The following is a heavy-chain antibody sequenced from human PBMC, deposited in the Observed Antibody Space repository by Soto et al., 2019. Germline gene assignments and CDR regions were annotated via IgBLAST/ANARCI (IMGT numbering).Heavy chain of an antibody. Sequence: PGGSLRLSCAASGFTFSSYWMSWVRQAPGKGLEWVANIKQDGSEKYYVDSVKGRFTISRDNAKNSLYLQMNSLRAEDTAVYYCARVLYCSSTSCYMGSMDYWGQGTLVTVSS. J-gene: IGHJ4*02. CDR1: GFTFSSYW. V-gene: IGHV3-7*01. CDR2: IKQDGSEK. D-gene: IGHD2-2*02. CDR3: ARVLYCSSTSCYMGSMDY.